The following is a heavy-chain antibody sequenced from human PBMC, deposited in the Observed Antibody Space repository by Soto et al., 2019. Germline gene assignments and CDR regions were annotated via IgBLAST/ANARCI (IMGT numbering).Heavy chain of an antibody. V-gene: IGHV1-69*12. CDR1: GGTFRTSA. Sequence: QVQLVQSGAEVKKPGSSVKVSCKASGGTFRTSAISWVRQAPGQGLEWVGGIMPVFRRPKYAQNFQDRVTMTADESASTAYMELNSLRSDDTAVYYCARDKDRLQLGGNYYFILDVWGQWTAVTVSS. D-gene: IGHD1-1*01. CDR3: ARDKDRLQLGGNYYFILDV. CDR2: IMPVFRRP. J-gene: IGHJ6*02.